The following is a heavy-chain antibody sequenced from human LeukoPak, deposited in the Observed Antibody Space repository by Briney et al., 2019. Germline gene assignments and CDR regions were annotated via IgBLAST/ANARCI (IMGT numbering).Heavy chain of an antibody. CDR1: GYTFTGYY. J-gene: IGHJ5*02. Sequence: ASVKVSCKASGYTFTGYYMHWVRQAPGQGLEWMGWINPNSGGTNYAQKFQGRVTMTRDTSISTAYMELSRLRSDDAAVYYCARELLGATRGNWFDPWGQGTLVTVSS. V-gene: IGHV1-2*02. CDR2: INPNSGGT. CDR3: ARELLGATRGNWFDP. D-gene: IGHD1-26*01.